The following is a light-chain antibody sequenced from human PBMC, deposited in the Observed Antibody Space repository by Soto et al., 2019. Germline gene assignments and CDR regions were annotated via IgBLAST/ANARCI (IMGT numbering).Light chain of an antibody. Sequence: QLVLTQPPSVSAAPGQKVTISCSGSSSNIGNNYVSWYQHLPGTAPRLLIFENNKRPSGIPDRFSGSKSGTSATLAITGLQTGDEADYYCGTWDIRLNINWVFGGGTKVTVL. CDR1: SSNIGNNY. CDR2: ENN. CDR3: GTWDIRLNINWV. V-gene: IGLV1-51*02. J-gene: IGLJ3*02.